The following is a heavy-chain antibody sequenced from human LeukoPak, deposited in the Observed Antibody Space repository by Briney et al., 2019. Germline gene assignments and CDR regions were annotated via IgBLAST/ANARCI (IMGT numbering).Heavy chain of an antibody. CDR1: GFSLSTSGVS. D-gene: IGHD6-19*01. CDR3: EHVAGYGKGMDV. Sequence: SGPTLVKPTQTLTLTCNFSGFSLSTSGVSVGWIRQPPGKALEWLALIYWDDDKRYSPSLKSRLTITKDTSKNQVVLTMTNMDPGDPAPYYWEHVAGYGKGMDVWGKGPRSPSPQ. J-gene: IGHJ6*04. V-gene: IGHV2-5*02. CDR2: IYWDDDK.